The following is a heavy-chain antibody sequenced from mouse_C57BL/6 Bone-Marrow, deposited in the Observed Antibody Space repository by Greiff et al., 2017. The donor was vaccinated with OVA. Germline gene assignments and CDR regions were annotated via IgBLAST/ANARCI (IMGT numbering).Heavy chain of an antibody. V-gene: IGHV1-18*01. CDR2: INPNNGGT. CDR1: GYTFTDYN. J-gene: IGHJ3*01. CDR3: ARAHIYYDYDVGFAY. Sequence: VQLQQSGPELVKPGASVKIPCKASGYTFTDYNMDWVKQSHGKSLEWIGDINPNNGGTIYNQKFKGKATLTVDKSSSTAYMELRSLTSEDTAVYYCARAHIYYDYDVGFAYWGQGTLVTVSA. D-gene: IGHD2-4*01.